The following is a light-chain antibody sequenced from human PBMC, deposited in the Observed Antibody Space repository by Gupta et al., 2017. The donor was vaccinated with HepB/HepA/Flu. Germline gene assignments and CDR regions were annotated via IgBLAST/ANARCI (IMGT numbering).Light chain of an antibody. CDR1: QSGLYSSKNKNY. Sequence: DIVMTQAPDSLAVSLGERATINCKSSQSGLYSSKNKNYLAWYQQKPGQPPKLLIYWASTRESGVPDRFSGRGSGTDFTLTISSLQAEDVAVYYCQQDNSTPYTFGQGTKLDIK. J-gene: IGKJ2*01. CDR2: WAS. V-gene: IGKV4-1*01. CDR3: QQDNSTPYT.